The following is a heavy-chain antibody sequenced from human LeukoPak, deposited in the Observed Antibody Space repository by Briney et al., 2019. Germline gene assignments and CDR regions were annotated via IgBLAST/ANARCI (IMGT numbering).Heavy chain of an antibody. CDR1: GGTFSSYA. CDR2: IIPIFGTA. J-gene: IGHJ3*02. D-gene: IGHD3-22*01. CDR3: ARADYDSSGYDAFDI. V-gene: IGHV1-69*13. Sequence: ASMKVSCKASGGTFSSYAISWVRQAPGQGLEWMGGIIPIFGTANYAQKFQGRVTITADESTSTAYMELSSLRSEDTAVYYCARADYDSSGYDAFDIWGQGTMVTVSS.